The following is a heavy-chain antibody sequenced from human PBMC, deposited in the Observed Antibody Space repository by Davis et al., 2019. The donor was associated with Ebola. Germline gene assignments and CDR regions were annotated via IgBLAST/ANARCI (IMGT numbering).Heavy chain of an antibody. D-gene: IGHD2-21*01. CDR3: ARDTRPCGGDCYDDTFDM. J-gene: IGHJ3*02. CDR2: IHHSGFA. Sequence: PGGSLRLSCTVSGVSITTYSWSWIRQPPGKGLEWVGYIHHSGFANANPSLKSRVTFSIDTSKSQVSLKLTSVTAADTAVYYCARDTRPCGGDCYDDTFDMWGQGTMVIVSS. V-gene: IGHV4-59*12. CDR1: GVSITTYS.